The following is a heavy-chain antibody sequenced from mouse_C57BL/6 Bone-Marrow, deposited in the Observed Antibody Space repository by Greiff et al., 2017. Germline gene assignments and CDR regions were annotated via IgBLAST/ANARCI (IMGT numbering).Heavy chain of an antibody. V-gene: IGHV14-4*01. J-gene: IGHJ3*01. CDR1: GFNIKDDY. Sequence: EVQLQESGAELVRPGASVKLSCTASGFNIKDDYMHWVKQRPEQGLEWIGWIDPENGDTEYASKFQGKATITADTSSNTAYLQLSSLTSEDSAVYYCTFLYYYGRDAWFADWGQGTLVTVSA. CDR2: IDPENGDT. CDR3: TFLYYYGRDAWFAD. D-gene: IGHD1-1*01.